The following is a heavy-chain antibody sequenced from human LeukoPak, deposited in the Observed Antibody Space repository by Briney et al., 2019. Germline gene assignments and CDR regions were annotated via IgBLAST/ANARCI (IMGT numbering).Heavy chain of an antibody. Sequence: SETLSLTCAVYGGSFNGYSWSWIRQPPGKGLEWIGEINRRGSTTYNPSLKSRISISIDMSKSHSSLKLNSVTAADTAVYYCARGPYSDFWSEAALEWGQGTLVTVSS. D-gene: IGHD3-3*01. V-gene: IGHV4-34*01. CDR1: GGSFNGYS. J-gene: IGHJ4*02. CDR3: ARGPYSDFWSEAALE. CDR2: INRRGST.